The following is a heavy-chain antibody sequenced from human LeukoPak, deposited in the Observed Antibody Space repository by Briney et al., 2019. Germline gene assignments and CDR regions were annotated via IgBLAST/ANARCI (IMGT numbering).Heavy chain of an antibody. CDR1: GDSIRRGSY. V-gene: IGHV4-38-2*02. CDR3: ASYLTWTDYYDSSGRPSLNAFDI. J-gene: IGHJ3*02. CDR2: IFHSGSI. Sequence: PSETLSLTCTVSGDSIRRGSYWGWIRQPPGKGLEWIATIFHSGSIYTNPSLKSRVTISIDTSKNHVSLKLSSVTAADTAVYYCASYLTWTDYYDSSGRPSLNAFDIWGQGAMVTVSS. D-gene: IGHD3-22*01.